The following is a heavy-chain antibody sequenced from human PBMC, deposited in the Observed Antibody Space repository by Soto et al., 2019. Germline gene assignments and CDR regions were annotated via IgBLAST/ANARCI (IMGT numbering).Heavy chain of an antibody. Sequence: GGSLRLSCAASGFTFSSYGMHWVRQAPGKGLEWVAVISYDGSNKYYADSVKGRFTISRDNSKNTLYLQMNSLRAEDTAVYYCAKAPTAYSSGWYGGYYYYGMDVWGQGTTVTVSS. D-gene: IGHD6-19*01. CDR3: AKAPTAYSSGWYGGYYYYGMDV. CDR2: ISYDGSNK. J-gene: IGHJ6*02. V-gene: IGHV3-30*18. CDR1: GFTFSSYG.